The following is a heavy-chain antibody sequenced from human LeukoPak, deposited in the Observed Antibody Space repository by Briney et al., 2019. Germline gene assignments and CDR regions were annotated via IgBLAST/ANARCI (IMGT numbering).Heavy chain of an antibody. V-gene: IGHV1-24*01. CDR3: ARVGPRESYDSSGYWVDY. Sequence: ASVKVSCKVSGYTLTELSMHWVRQAPGKGLEWMGGFDPEDGETIYAQKFQGRVTMTEDTSTDTAYMELSSLRSEDTAVYYCARVGPRESYDSSGYWVDYWGQGTLVTVSS. J-gene: IGHJ4*02. CDR1: GYTLTELS. CDR2: FDPEDGET. D-gene: IGHD3-22*01.